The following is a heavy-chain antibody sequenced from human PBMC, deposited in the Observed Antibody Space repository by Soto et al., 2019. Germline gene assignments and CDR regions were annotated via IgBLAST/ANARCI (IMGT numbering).Heavy chain of an antibody. Sequence: GPSVKVSCKASGYTFTSYYMHWVRQAPGQGLEWMGIINPSGGSTSYAQKFQGRVTMTRDTSTSTVYMELSSLRSEDTAVYYCARDLVNVVVVAPILAVWGKGTTVTVSS. CDR2: INPSGGST. J-gene: IGHJ6*04. CDR3: ARDLVNVVVVAPILAV. CDR1: GYTFTSYY. V-gene: IGHV1-46*03. D-gene: IGHD2-15*01.